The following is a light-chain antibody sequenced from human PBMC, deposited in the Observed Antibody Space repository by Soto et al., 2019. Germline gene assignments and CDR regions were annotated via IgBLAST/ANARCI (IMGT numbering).Light chain of an antibody. J-gene: IGKJ1*01. CDR3: QQYGSSPPWT. Sequence: EIVLTQSPGTLSLSPGERATLSCRPSQSVSSSYLAWYQRRPGQAPRLLIYGASSRATGIPHRFSGSGSGTDFTLTISRLEPEDFAVYYCQQYGSSPPWTFGQGTKVEIK. V-gene: IGKV3-20*01. CDR1: QSVSSSY. CDR2: GAS.